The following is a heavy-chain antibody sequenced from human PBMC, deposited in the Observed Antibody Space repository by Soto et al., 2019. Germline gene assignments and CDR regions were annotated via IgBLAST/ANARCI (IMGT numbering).Heavy chain of an antibody. CDR3: ARVVTVVKSFHYWYFDL. CDR1: GGTFSSYA. V-gene: IGHV1-69*12. CDR2: IIPIFGTT. D-gene: IGHD2-15*01. J-gene: IGHJ2*01. Sequence: QVQLVQSGAEVKKPGSSVKVSCKASGGTFSSYAISWVRQAPGQGLEWMGGIIPIFGTTNYAQKFQGRVTFTADESTSTAYMELSSLRSEDTAMYYCARVVTVVKSFHYWYFDLWGRGTLVTVSS.